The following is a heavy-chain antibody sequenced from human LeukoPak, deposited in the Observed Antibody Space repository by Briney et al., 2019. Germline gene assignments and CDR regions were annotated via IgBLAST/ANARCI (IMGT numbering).Heavy chain of an antibody. J-gene: IGHJ4*02. CDR3: AKDPFPSMIVVEGPDY. D-gene: IGHD3-22*01. Sequence: PGGSLRLSCAASGFTFSSYGMNSVRQAPGKGLEGDAVITYDGSNKYYADSVKGRFAISRDNYKKTLYLQMNSLRAEDTAVYYCAKDPFPSMIVVEGPDYWGQGTLVTVSS. CDR2: ITYDGSNK. V-gene: IGHV3-30*18. CDR1: GFTFSSYG.